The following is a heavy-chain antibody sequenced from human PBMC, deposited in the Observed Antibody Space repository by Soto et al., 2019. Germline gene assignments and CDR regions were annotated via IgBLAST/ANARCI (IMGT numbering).Heavy chain of an antibody. CDR3: ERGDPYSSGP. V-gene: IGHV1-8*01. Sequence: ASVKVSCKASGFIFSNYDITWVRQASGQGLEWMGWMNPANGHTGYAQKFQGRVTMTRDTSISTAYMELRSMRSDDTAVYYGERGDPYSSGPWGQGTLVTVSS. CDR1: GFIFSNYD. D-gene: IGHD6-19*01. CDR2: MNPANGHT. J-gene: IGHJ5*02.